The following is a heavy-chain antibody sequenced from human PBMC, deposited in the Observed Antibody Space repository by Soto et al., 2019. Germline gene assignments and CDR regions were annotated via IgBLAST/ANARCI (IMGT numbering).Heavy chain of an antibody. Sequence: QVQLQESGPGLVKPSETLSLTCTVSGVSISSYYWSWIRQPAGKGLEWLGRIYISGSINYNPSFKSSVTISVEISKNQFSLKLSSVTAADTAVYFCARVGGEYCGDDCSYYNGLDVWGQGTTVTVSS. CDR2: IYISGSI. D-gene: IGHD2-21*01. CDR3: ARVGGEYCGDDCSYYNGLDV. V-gene: IGHV4-4*07. CDR1: GVSISSYY. J-gene: IGHJ6*02.